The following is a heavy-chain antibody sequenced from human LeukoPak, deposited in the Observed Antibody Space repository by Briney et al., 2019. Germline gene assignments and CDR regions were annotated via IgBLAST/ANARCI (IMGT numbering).Heavy chain of an antibody. CDR1: GFTFSSYS. CDR2: ISSSSSYI. Sequence: GGSLRLSCAASGFTFSSYSMNWVRQAPGKGLEWVSSISSSSSYIYYADSVKGRFTISRDNSKNTLYLQMNSLRPEDTAVYYCAKADGDYSNRPHYWGQGTLVTVSS. CDR3: AKADGDYSNRPHY. D-gene: IGHD4-4*01. J-gene: IGHJ4*02. V-gene: IGHV3-21*04.